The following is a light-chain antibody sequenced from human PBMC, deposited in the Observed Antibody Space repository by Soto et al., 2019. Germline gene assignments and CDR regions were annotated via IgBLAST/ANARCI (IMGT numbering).Light chain of an antibody. CDR1: SSNIGAGYD. CDR3: QSYDNSMSGYV. CDR2: GNI. Sequence: QSVLTQPPSVSGAPGQRVTISCTGSSSNIGAGYDVHWYQQLPGTAPKLLIYGNINRPSGVPDRFSGSKSGTSASLAIAGLQAEDEADYYCQSYDNSMSGYVFGPGTKVTVL. V-gene: IGLV1-40*01. J-gene: IGLJ1*01.